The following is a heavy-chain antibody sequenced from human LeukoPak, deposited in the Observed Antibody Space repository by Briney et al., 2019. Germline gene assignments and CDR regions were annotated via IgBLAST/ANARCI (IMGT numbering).Heavy chain of an antibody. CDR2: ISSSGSTI. Sequence: GGSLRLSCAASGFTFSSYEMNWVRQAPGKGLEWVSYISSSGSTIYYADSVKGRFTISRDNAKNSLYLQMNSLRAEDTAVYYCAKDSVYDILTGYYDYWGQGTLVTVSS. D-gene: IGHD3-9*01. V-gene: IGHV3-48*03. CDR3: AKDSVYDILTGYYDY. J-gene: IGHJ4*02. CDR1: GFTFSSYE.